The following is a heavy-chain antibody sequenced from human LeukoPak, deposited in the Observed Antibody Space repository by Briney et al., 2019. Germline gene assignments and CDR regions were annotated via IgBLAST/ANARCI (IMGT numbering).Heavy chain of an antibody. D-gene: IGHD2-15*01. Sequence: ASVKVSCKASGYTFTGYYMHWVRQAPGQGLEWMGWINPNSGGTNYAQKFQGWVTMTRDTSISTAYMELDSLRSEDTAVYYCARGDYCSVGSCHSRYWGQGTLVTVSS. V-gene: IGHV1-2*04. CDR1: GYTFTGYY. J-gene: IGHJ4*02. CDR2: INPNSGGT. CDR3: ARGDYCSVGSCHSRY.